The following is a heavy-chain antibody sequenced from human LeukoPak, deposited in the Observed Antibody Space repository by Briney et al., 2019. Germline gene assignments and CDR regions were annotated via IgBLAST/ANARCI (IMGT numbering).Heavy chain of an antibody. CDR3: AKDFYRLGEFDAFDN. CDR1: GFTFDDYA. Sequence: GGSLRLSCAASGFTFDDYAMHWVRQAPGKGLEWVSGISWNSGRIGYANSVKGRFAISRDNAKNSLYLQMNSLRVEDTALYYCAKDFYRLGEFDAFDNWGQGTMVTVSS. D-gene: IGHD3-16*01. J-gene: IGHJ3*02. CDR2: ISWNSGRI. V-gene: IGHV3-9*01.